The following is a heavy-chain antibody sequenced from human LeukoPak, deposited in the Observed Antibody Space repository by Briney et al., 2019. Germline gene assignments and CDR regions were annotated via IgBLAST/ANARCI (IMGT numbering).Heavy chain of an antibody. D-gene: IGHD6-13*01. V-gene: IGHV3-30-3*01. CDR1: GFTFRNYA. CDR3: ARGRSVAAAGSLGY. J-gene: IGHJ4*02. CDR2: ISYDGSNK. Sequence: GRSLRLSCAASGFTFRNYAMHWVRQAPGKGLEWVAVISYDGSNKYYADSVKGRLTIYRDNTKNTLYLQMNSLRAEDTAMYYCARGRSVAAAGSLGYWGQGTLVTVSS.